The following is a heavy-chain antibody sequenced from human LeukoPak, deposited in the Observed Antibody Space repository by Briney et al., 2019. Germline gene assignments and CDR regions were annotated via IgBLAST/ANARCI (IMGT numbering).Heavy chain of an antibody. V-gene: IGHV3-30*02. D-gene: IGHD3-10*01. CDR3: AKVGYYGSGSTRQSAFDI. Sequence: PGGSLRLSCAASGFTFSSYGMHWVRQAPGKGLEWVAFIRYDGSNKYYADSVKGRFTISRDNSKNTLYLQMNSLRAEDTAVYYCAKVGYYGSGSTRQSAFDIWGQGTMVTVSS. CDR1: GFTFSSYG. CDR2: IRYDGSNK. J-gene: IGHJ3*02.